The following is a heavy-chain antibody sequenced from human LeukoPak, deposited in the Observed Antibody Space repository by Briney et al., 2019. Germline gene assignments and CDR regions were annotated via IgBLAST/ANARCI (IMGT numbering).Heavy chain of an antibody. CDR2: ISYDGSNK. Sequence: PGRSLRLSCAASGFTFSSYGMHWVRQAPGKGLEWVAVISYDGSNKYYADSVKGRFTISRDNSKNTLYLQMNSLRAEDTAVYYCAKAGYYDSSGYDNLAFDIWGQGTMVTVSS. CDR3: AKAGYYDSSGYDNLAFDI. J-gene: IGHJ3*02. V-gene: IGHV3-30*18. D-gene: IGHD3-22*01. CDR1: GFTFSSYG.